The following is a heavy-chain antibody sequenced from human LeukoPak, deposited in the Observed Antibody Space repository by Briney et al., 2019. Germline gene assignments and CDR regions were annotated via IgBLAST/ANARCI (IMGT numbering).Heavy chain of an antibody. CDR1: GFTFSTFA. CDR3: ARDYGRSRDYGMDV. Sequence: QTGGSLRLSCVGSGFTFSTFAMHWVRQAPGKGLEWVAVIWHDGTNKYYADSVKGRFTISRDNSKNTLYLQMNSLRAEDTAVYFCARDYGRSRDYGMDVWGQGTTVTVSS. J-gene: IGHJ6*02. V-gene: IGHV3-33*01. CDR2: IWHDGTNK. D-gene: IGHD3-10*01.